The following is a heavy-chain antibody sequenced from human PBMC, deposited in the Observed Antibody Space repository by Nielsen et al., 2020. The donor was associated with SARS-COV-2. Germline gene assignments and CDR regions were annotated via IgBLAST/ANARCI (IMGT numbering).Heavy chain of an antibody. D-gene: IGHD3-3*01. CDR1: GYSIRSGYY. V-gene: IGHV4-38-2*02. Sequence: SETLSLTCTVSGYSIRSGYYWGWIRQPPGKGLEWIGSIYHSGSTYYNPSLKSRVTMSVDTSKNQFSLRLSSVTAADTAVYYCASRFFLDYWGQGTLVTVSS. J-gene: IGHJ4*02. CDR3: ASRFFLDY. CDR2: IYHSGST.